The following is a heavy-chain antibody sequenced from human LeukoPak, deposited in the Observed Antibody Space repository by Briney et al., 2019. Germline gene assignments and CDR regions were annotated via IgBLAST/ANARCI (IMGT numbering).Heavy chain of an antibody. D-gene: IGHD4-17*01. CDR2: INPTSGGT. V-gene: IGHV1-2*02. J-gene: IGHJ6*03. CDR3: ARAAGDYGDYDYFYYMDV. Sequence: ASVKVSCKAPGYTFTGYYMHWVRQAPGQGLEWMGWINPTSGGTKYAQKFQGRVTMTRDTSISTAYMELNTLRSDDTAMYYCARAAGDYGDYDYFYYMDVWGKGTTVTISS. CDR1: GYTFTGYY.